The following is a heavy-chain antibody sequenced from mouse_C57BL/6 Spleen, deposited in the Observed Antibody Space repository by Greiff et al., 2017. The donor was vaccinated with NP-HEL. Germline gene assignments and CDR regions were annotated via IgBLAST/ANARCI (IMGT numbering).Heavy chain of an antibody. CDR3: ARGGGYYGYAMDY. CDR1: GYAFTNYL. CDR2: INPGSGGT. V-gene: IGHV1-54*01. Sequence: VQLQESGAELVRPGTSVKVSCKASGYAFTNYLIEWVKQRPGQGLEWIGVINPGSGGTNYNEKFKGKATLTADKSSSTAYMQLSSLTSEDYAVYLCARGGGYYGYAMDYWGQGTSVTVSS. D-gene: IGHD1-1*01. J-gene: IGHJ4*01.